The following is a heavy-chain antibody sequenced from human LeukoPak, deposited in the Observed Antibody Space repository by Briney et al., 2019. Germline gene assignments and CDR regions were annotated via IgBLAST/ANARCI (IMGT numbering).Heavy chain of an antibody. CDR3: TRTYHNDSSGYNGFDY. CDR1: GFTFGDYA. J-gene: IGHJ4*02. Sequence: GGSLRLSCIASGFTFGDYAMSWLRQAPGKGLEWVGFIRSKAYGGTTEYAASVNGRFTIARDDSKSIAYLQMNSLKTEDTAVYYCTRTYHNDSSGYNGFDYWGQGTLVTVSS. V-gene: IGHV3-49*03. D-gene: IGHD3-22*01. CDR2: IRSKAYGGTT.